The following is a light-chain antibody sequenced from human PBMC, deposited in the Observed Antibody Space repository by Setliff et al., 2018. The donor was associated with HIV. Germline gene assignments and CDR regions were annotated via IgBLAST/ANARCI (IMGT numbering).Light chain of an antibody. CDR3: SSYAGSNTLIYV. CDR1: STDAGAYNY. Sequence: QSALAQPPSAFGSPGQSVTISCTGTSTDAGAYNYVSWYQHPPGQAPKRMFYEVTRRPSGFPDRFSGSKSCNTASLTVSGLQAEAEADYFCSSYAGSNTLIYVFGPGTKVTVL. CDR2: EVT. V-gene: IGLV2-8*01. J-gene: IGLJ1*01.